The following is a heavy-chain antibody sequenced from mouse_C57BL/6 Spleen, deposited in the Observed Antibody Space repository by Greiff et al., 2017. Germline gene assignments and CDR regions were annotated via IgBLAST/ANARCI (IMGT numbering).Heavy chain of an antibody. CDR1: GFTFSDYG. D-gene: IGHD1-1*01. V-gene: IGHV5-17*01. Sequence: EVQGVESGGGLVKPGGSLKLSCAASGFTFSDYGMNWVRQAPEKGLEWVAYISSGSSDIYYADTVKGRFTISRDNAKNTLFLQMTRMRSEDTAMYYGASPYYGSSYGFADWGQGTLVTVSA. CDR2: ISSGSSDI. J-gene: IGHJ3*01. CDR3: ASPYYGSSYGFAD.